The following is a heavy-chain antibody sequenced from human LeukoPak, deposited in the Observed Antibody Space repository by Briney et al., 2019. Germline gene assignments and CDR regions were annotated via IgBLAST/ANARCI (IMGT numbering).Heavy chain of an antibody. CDR3: ARADSSSSRLDC. CDR2: INSKSRYI. J-gene: IGHJ4*02. D-gene: IGHD6-6*01. CDR1: GFIFRDYT. Sequence: GGSLRLSCVASGFIFRDYTMNWVRQAPGKGLEWVSSINSKSRYIYYADSLKGRFTISRDNGKNSVYLQMNSLRAEDTAVYFCARADSSSSRLDCWGQGTLVTVSS. V-gene: IGHV3-21*01.